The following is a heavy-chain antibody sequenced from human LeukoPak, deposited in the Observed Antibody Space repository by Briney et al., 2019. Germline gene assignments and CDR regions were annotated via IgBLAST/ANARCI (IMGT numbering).Heavy chain of an antibody. J-gene: IGHJ6*03. V-gene: IGHV1-8*01. D-gene: IGHD3-9*01. CDR2: MNPNSGNT. Sequence: RASVKVSCKASGYIFTSYDINWVRQATGQGLEWMGWMNPNSGNTGYAQKFQGRVTMTRNTSISTAYMELSSLRSEDTAVYYCARGKTGLRYFDGRPYYYYMDVWGKGTTVTISS. CDR1: GYIFTSYD. CDR3: ARGKTGLRYFDGRPYYYYMDV.